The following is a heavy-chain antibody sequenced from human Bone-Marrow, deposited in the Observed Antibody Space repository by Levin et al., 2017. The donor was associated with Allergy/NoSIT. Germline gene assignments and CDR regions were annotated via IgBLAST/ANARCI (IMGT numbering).Heavy chain of an antibody. V-gene: IGHV1-69*06. Sequence: ASVKVSCKASGGTFSSYAISWVRQAPGQGLEWMGGIIPIFGTANYAQKFQGRVTITADKSTSTAYMELSSLRSEDTAVYYCARVYGDYVPYYYYYMDVWGKGTTVTVSS. CDR1: GGTFSSYA. J-gene: IGHJ6*03. CDR2: IIPIFGTA. D-gene: IGHD4-17*01. CDR3: ARVYGDYVPYYYYYMDV.